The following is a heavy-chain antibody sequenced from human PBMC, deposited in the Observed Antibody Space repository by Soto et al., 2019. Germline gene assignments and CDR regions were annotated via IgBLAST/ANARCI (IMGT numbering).Heavy chain of an antibody. CDR2: MSDDGTNT. CDR1: GFMFSAYA. CDR3: ARDPSPYTSGWYGIDF. D-gene: IGHD6-19*01. V-gene: IGHV3-30-3*01. J-gene: IGHJ4*01. Sequence: GGSLRLSCTASGFMFSAYAMLWVRQAPGKGLEWVAAMSDDGTNTYYADSVKGRFTISRDNSKNTLFLQMSSLTADDSAVYYCARDPSPYTSGWYGIDFWGLGTLVTVSS.